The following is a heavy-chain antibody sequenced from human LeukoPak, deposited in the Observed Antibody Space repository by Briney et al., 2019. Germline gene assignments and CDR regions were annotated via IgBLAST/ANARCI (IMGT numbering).Heavy chain of an antibody. J-gene: IGHJ4*02. V-gene: IGHV5-51*01. CDR2: IYPGDSHT. CDR3: ARRYSSGWSFEY. Sequence: GESLKISCEGSGYSFPNYWITWVRQMPRKGLEWVGVIYPGDSHTRYSPSFQGQVTISADKSTNTAYLQWARLKASDTAIYYCARRYSSGWSFEYWGQGTLVTVSS. D-gene: IGHD6-19*01. CDR1: GYSFPNYW.